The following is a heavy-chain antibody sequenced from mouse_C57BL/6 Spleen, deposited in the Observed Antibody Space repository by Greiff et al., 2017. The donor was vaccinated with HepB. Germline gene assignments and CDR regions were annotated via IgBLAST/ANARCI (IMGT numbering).Heavy chain of an antibody. CDR3: AIYGGNYFWFAY. CDR2: INPNNGGT. J-gene: IGHJ3*01. D-gene: IGHD2-1*01. Sequence: VQLQQSGPELVKPGASVKISCKASGYTFTDYYMNWVKQSHGKSLEWIGDINPNNGGTSYNQKFKGKATLTVDKSSSTAYMELRSLTSEDSAVYYCAIYGGNYFWFAYWGQGTLVTVSA. V-gene: IGHV1-26*01. CDR1: GYTFTDYY.